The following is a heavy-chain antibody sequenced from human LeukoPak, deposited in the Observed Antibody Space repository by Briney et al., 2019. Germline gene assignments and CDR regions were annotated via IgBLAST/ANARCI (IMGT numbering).Heavy chain of an antibody. CDR3: ARQTGTTLPPPFDY. Sequence: ASVKVSCKASGYTFTSYGISWVRQAPGQGLEWMGWISAYNGNTNYAQKLQGRVTMTTDTSTSTAYMELRSLRSDDTAVYYCARQTGTTLPPPFDYWGQGTLVTVSS. CDR2: ISAYNGNT. CDR1: GYTFTSYG. V-gene: IGHV1-18*01. J-gene: IGHJ4*02. D-gene: IGHD1-7*01.